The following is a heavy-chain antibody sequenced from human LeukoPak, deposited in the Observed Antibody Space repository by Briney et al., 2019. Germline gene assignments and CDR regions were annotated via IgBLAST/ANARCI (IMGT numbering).Heavy chain of an antibody. CDR3: ARNTYYYDSSGYWESGYYYGMDV. CDR1: GYTFTSYY. J-gene: IGHJ6*02. Sequence: ASVKVSCKASGYTFTSYYMHWVRQAPGQGLEWMGIINPSGGSTSYAQKFQGGVTMIRDTSTSTVYMELSSLRSEDTAVYYCARNTYYYDSSGYWESGYYYGMDVWGQGTTVTVSS. CDR2: INPSGGST. V-gene: IGHV1-46*01. D-gene: IGHD3-22*01.